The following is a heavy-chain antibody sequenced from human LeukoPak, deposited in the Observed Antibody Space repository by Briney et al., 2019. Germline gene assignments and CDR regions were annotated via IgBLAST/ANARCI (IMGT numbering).Heavy chain of an antibody. V-gene: IGHV4-34*01. Sequence: PSETLSLTCAVYGGSFSGYYWSWIRQPPGKGLEWIGEINHSGSTNYNPSLKSRVTISVDTSKNQFSLKLSSVTAADTAVYYCARVRGITIFEVVIPAWGQGTLVTVSS. CDR3: ARVRGITIFEVVIPA. J-gene: IGHJ5*02. D-gene: IGHD3-3*01. CDR1: GGSFSGYY. CDR2: INHSGST.